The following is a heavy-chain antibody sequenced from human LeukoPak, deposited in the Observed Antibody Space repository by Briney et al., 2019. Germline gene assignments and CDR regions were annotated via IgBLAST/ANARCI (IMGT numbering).Heavy chain of an antibody. CDR2: IDWDDDK. Sequence: TLSLTCTVSGYSISSGYYWGWIRQPPGKALEWLARIDWDDDKYYSTSLKTRLTISKDTSKNQVVLTMTNMDPVDTATYYCAQTMVRGVMVYWGQGTLVTVSS. CDR1: GYSISSGYYW. D-gene: IGHD3-10*01. CDR3: AQTMVRGVMVY. V-gene: IGHV2-70*11. J-gene: IGHJ4*02.